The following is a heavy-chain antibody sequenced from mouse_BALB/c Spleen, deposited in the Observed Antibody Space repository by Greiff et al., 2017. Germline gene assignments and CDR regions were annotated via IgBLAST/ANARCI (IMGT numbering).Heavy chain of an antibody. CDR1: GFTFSSFG. Sequence: EVQRVESGGGLVQPGGSRKLSCAASGFTFSSFGMHWVRQAPEKGLEWVAYISSGSSTIYYADTVKGRFTISRDNPKNTLFLQMTSLRSEDTAMYYCARGPIYYYGSTLDYWGQGTTLTVSS. CDR2: ISSGSSTI. V-gene: IGHV5-17*02. CDR3: ARGPIYYYGSTLDY. J-gene: IGHJ2*01. D-gene: IGHD1-1*01.